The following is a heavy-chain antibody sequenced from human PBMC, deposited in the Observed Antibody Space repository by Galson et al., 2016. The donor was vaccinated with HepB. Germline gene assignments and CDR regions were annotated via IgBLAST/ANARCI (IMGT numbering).Heavy chain of an antibody. CDR1: GYKFTSNW. D-gene: IGHD5-18*01. J-gene: IGHJ4*02. CDR2: IYPGDSDT. CDR3: ARHAERGNGYFGGDY. V-gene: IGHV5-51*01. Sequence: QSGAEVKKPGESLKISCKGSGYKFTSNWIAWVRQMPGKGLEWMGIIYPGDSDTRYSPSFQGQVAISVDRSISTAFLQWSSLTAADSAMYYCARHAERGNGYFGGDYWGQGTLVTVSS.